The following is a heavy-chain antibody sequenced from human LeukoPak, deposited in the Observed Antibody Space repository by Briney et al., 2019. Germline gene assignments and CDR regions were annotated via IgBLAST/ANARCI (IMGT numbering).Heavy chain of an antibody. J-gene: IGHJ4*02. CDR1: GGSISSYY. D-gene: IGHD6-19*01. Sequence: SETLSLTCTVSGGSISSYYWSWIRQPPGKGLEWIGYIYYSGSTNYNPSLKSRVTISVVTSKNQFSLKLSSVTAADTAVYYCARHAVYAGSGWSFDYWGQGTLVTVSS. V-gene: IGHV4-59*08. CDR2: IYYSGST. CDR3: ARHAVYAGSGWSFDY.